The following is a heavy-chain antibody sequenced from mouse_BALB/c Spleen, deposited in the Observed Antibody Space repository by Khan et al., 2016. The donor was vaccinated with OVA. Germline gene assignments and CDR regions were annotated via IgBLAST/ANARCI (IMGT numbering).Heavy chain of an antibody. CDR2: IISGGVYN. Sequence: EVELVESGADLVKPGRSLYLSCAVSGYFFSSYSMSCGLQTLDKSLVWGATIISGGVYNKYPTSLKGRITISRDKAKNPLYLHMSTVKSEDTAIYYCASNLTGSFAYWGQGTMVTVSA. D-gene: IGHD4-1*01. CDR1: GYFFSSYS. J-gene: IGHJ3*01. V-gene: IGHV5-6*01. CDR3: ASNLTGSFAY.